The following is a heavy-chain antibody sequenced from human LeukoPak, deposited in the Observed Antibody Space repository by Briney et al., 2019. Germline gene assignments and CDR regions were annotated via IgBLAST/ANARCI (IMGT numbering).Heavy chain of an antibody. CDR1: GYTFTCYY. J-gene: IGHJ6*03. CDR3: ARLTGTPYCYMDV. Sequence: ASVKVSCKASGYTFTCYYMHWVRQAPGQGLEWMGWINPNSGGTNYAQKFQGRVTMTRDTSISTAYMELSRLRSDDTAVYYCARLTGTPYCYMDVWGRGTTVTVSS. CDR2: INPNSGGT. D-gene: IGHD1-20*01. V-gene: IGHV1-2*02.